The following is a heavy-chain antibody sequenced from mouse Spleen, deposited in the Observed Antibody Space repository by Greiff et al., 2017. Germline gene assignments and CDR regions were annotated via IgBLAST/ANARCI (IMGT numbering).Heavy chain of an antibody. CDR1: GFSLTSYG. CDR2: IWSDGST. V-gene: IGHV2-6-1*01. CDR3: ARHYYDYGEGVMDY. Sequence: LQESGPGLVAPSQSLSITCTISGFSLTSYGVHWVRQPPGKGLEWLVVIWSDGSTTYNSALKSRLSISKDNSKSQVFLKVNSLQADDTAMYYCARHYYDYGEGVMDYWGQGTSVTVSS. J-gene: IGHJ4*01. D-gene: IGHD2-4*01.